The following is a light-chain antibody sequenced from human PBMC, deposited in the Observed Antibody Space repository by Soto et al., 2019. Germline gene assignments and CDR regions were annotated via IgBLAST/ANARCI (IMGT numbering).Light chain of an antibody. CDR3: QQYGSSPTWT. CDR1: QSISTSS. CDR2: GAS. V-gene: IGKV3-20*01. Sequence: EIVLTQSPGTLSLSPGERATLNCRASQSISTSSLAWYRQKPGQAPRLLFYGASTRATGIPDRFSGSGSGTDFTLTISRLEPEDSAVYYCQQYGSSPTWTFGQGTKVDIK. J-gene: IGKJ1*01.